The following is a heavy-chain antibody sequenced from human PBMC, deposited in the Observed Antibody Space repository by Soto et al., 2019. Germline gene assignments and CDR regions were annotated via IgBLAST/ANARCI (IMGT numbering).Heavy chain of an antibody. CDR3: AKERNFWSGTAGFDS. CDR1: GFTFSMFA. D-gene: IGHD3-3*01. V-gene: IGHV3-23*01. J-gene: IGHJ5*01. Sequence: GGSLRLSCVGSGFTFSMFAMSGVRQAPGKGLEWISSISGSGGSTYYADSVKGRFTVSRDNSKTTVFLQMNSLRTEDTAVYFCAKERNFWSGTAGFDSWGQGSPVTVSS. CDR2: ISGSGGST.